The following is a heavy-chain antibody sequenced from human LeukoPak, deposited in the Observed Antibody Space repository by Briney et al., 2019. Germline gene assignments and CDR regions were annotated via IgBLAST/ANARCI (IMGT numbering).Heavy chain of an antibody. J-gene: IGHJ4*02. D-gene: IGHD7-27*01. CDR2: IRSDGSDK. CDR1: GFNFNDHG. CDR3: ARDFNWGVDY. Sequence: GGSLRLSCAASGFNFNDHGMHWVRQAPGKGLEWVSYIRSDGSDKYYADSVKGRFTISRDNSKNTVHLQMNSLGPGDTATYYCARDFNWGVDYWGQGTLVTVSS. V-gene: IGHV3-30*02.